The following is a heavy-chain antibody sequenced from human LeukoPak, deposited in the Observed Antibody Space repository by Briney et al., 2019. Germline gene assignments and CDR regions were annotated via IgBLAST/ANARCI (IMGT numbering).Heavy chain of an antibody. CDR1: GGSISSGGYY. V-gene: IGHV4-31*03. J-gene: IGHJ5*02. D-gene: IGHD4-23*01. CDR3: SRHFYGTNSDWFDP. CDR2: IYYSGST. Sequence: SQTLSLTCTVSGGSISSGGYYWSWIRQHPGKGLEWIGYIYYSGSTYYNPSLKSRVTISVDMSKNQFFLKLSSVTAADTAVYYCSRHFYGTNSDWFDPWGQGTLVTVSS.